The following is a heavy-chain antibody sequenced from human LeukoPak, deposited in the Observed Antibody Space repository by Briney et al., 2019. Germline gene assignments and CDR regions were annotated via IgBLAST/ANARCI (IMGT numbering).Heavy chain of an antibody. CDR2: IYYSGST. V-gene: IGHV4-39*01. Sequence: SETLSLTCTVSGGSISSSDYYWGWIRQPPGKGLEWIGNIYYSGSTYYNPSLKSRVTISVDTSKNQFSLNLSSVTAADTAVYYCARRGGYNSRFDPWGQGTLVTVSS. CDR3: ARRGGYNSRFDP. D-gene: IGHD5-24*01. CDR1: GGSISSSDYY. J-gene: IGHJ5*02.